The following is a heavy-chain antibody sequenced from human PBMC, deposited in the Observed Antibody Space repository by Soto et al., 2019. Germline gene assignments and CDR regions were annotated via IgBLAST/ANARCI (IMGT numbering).Heavy chain of an antibody. CDR2: IWYDGSNK. Sequence: QVQLVESGGGVVQPGRSLRLSCAASGFTFSSYGMHWVRQAPGKGLEWVALIWYDGSNKYYADSVKGRFTISRDNSKNMLYLQMNSLRAEDTAVYYCARDQGAYAEYFQHWGQGTLVTVSS. CDR3: ARDQGAYAEYFQH. V-gene: IGHV3-33*01. J-gene: IGHJ1*01. CDR1: GFTFSSYG. D-gene: IGHD1-26*01.